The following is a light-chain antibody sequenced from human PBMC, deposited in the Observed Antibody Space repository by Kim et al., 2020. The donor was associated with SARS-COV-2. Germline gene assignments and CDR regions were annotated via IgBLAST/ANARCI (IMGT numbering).Light chain of an antibody. V-gene: IGKV1-17*01. Sequence: ASVGDSITIASRTSQGIKNGLVCYQQKPGKAPKRLIYAASSLQSGVPSRFSGSGSGTEFPLTISSLQPEDFATDYCLQHNSYPRTFGQGTKVDIK. CDR1: QGIKNG. CDR3: LQHNSYPRT. J-gene: IGKJ1*01. CDR2: AAS.